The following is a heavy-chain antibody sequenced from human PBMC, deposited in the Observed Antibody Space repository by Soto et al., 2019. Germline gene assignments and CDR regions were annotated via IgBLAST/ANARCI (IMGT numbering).Heavy chain of an antibody. CDR3: ARSYYYDSSGYYRSFFQH. J-gene: IGHJ1*01. CDR1: GFTFSNYA. V-gene: IGHV3-23*01. D-gene: IGHD3-22*01. Sequence: PGGSVRLSCAASGFTFSNYAVTWVRQAPGKGLEWVSTISGSGGSTYYADSVKGRFTISRDNSKNTLYLQMNSLRAEDTAVYYCARSYYYDSSGYYRSFFQHWGQGTLVTVSS. CDR2: ISGSGGST.